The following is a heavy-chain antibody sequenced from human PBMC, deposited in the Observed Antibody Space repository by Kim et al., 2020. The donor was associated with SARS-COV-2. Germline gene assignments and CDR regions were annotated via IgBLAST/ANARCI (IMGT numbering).Heavy chain of an antibody. J-gene: IGHJ4*02. CDR2: IGRGGTT. D-gene: IGHD1-1*01. V-gene: IGHV3-23*01. CDR1: GFSFSTYA. CDR3: AKGNPGTHQERYFDY. Sequence: GGSLRLSCAASGFSFSTYAMAWVRQAPGKGLEWVSAIGRGGTTYYADSVKGRITISRDNSKNTLYLQMNRLRAEDKALYYCAKGNPGTHQERYFDYGGQGTLVTVSS.